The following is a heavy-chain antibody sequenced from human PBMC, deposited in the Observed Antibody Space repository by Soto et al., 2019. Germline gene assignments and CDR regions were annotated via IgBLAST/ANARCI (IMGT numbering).Heavy chain of an antibody. Sequence: PGGSLRLSCAASGFTFSSYGMHWVRQAPGKGLEWVAVISYDGSNKYYADSVKGRFTISRDNSKNTLYLQMNSLRAEDTAVYYCATYSEMTTVTPNDYWGQGTLVTVSS. CDR3: ATYSEMTTVTPNDY. V-gene: IGHV3-30*03. CDR2: ISYDGSNK. J-gene: IGHJ4*02. D-gene: IGHD4-17*01. CDR1: GFTFSSYG.